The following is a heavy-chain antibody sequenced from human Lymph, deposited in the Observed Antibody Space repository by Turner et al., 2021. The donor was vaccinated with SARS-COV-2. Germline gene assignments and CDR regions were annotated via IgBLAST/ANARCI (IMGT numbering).Heavy chain of an antibody. CDR3: ARDVERYNDFWRGYSGGYGLDV. D-gene: IGHD3-3*01. V-gene: IGHV1-2*02. J-gene: IGHJ6*02. CDR2: INPNSGGT. CDR1: GYTFTCDY. Sequence: QVQLVQSGAEVKKPGRSVKVACTAPGYTFTCDYMHWVRQAPGQGLEWMGWINPNSGGTNYAQKVQGRVTMTRDTSISTAYMEMSRLRSDDTAVYYCARDVERYNDFWRGYSGGYGLDVWGQGTTVTVSS.